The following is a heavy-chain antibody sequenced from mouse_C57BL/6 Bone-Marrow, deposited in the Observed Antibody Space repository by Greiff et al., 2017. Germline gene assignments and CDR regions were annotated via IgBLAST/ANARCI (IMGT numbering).Heavy chain of an antibody. CDR1: GFTFSDYG. Sequence: DVKLVESGGGLVKPGGSLKLSCAASGFTFSDYGMHWVRQAPEKGLEWVAYISSGSSTIYYEDTVKGRFTISRDNAKNTLFLQMTSLRSEDTAMYYCARYDWYYAMDDWGQGTSVTVSS. D-gene: IGHD2-12*01. CDR3: ARYDWYYAMDD. CDR2: ISSGSSTI. V-gene: IGHV5-17*01. J-gene: IGHJ4*01.